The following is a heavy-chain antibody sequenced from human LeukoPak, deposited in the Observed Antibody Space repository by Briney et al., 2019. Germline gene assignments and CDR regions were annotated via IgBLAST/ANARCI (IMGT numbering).Heavy chain of an antibody. CDR1: GGSISSYY. J-gene: IGHJ3*02. Sequence: PSETLSLTCTVSGGSISSYYWSWIRQPPGKGLEWIGYIYSSESTNYSPSLKSRVTISVDTSKNPFSLKLYSVTAADTAVYYCARRYSGYGNAFDIWGQGTMVTVSS. D-gene: IGHD5-12*01. V-gene: IGHV4-59*08. CDR2: IYSSEST. CDR3: ARRYSGYGNAFDI.